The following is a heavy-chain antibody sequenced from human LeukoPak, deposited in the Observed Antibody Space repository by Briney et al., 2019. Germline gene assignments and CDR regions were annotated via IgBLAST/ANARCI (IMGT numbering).Heavy chain of an antibody. CDR1: GYSFTSYW. V-gene: IGHV5-51*01. CDR2: IYPGDSGT. D-gene: IGHD2-2*01. J-gene: IGHJ3*02. CDR3: ARHTAVPAAIDAFDI. Sequence: GESLKISCKGSGYSFTSYWIGWVRQMPGKGLEWMGIIYPGDSGTRYSPSFQGQVTISADKSISTAYLQWSSLKASDTAMYYCARHTAVPAAIDAFDIWGQGTMVTVSS.